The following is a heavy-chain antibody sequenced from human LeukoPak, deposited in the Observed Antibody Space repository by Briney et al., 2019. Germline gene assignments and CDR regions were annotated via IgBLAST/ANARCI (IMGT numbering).Heavy chain of an antibody. D-gene: IGHD5-12*01. CDR2: ISSSGSTI. V-gene: IGHV3-48*03. J-gene: IGHJ4*02. Sequence: GGSLRLSCAASGFTFSSYEMNWVRQAPGKGLEWVSYISSSGSTIYYADSVKGRFTISRDNAKNSLYLQMNSLRAEDTAVYYCALWDSGYAFDYWGQGTLVTVSS. CDR1: GFTFSSYE. CDR3: ALWDSGYAFDY.